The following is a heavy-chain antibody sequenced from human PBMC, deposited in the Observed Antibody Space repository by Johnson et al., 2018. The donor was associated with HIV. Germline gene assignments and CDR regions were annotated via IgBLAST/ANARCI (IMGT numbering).Heavy chain of an antibody. J-gene: IGHJ3*02. CDR2: ISYDGRNK. Sequence: QVQLVESGGGVVQPGRSLRLSCAAFGFTFNIYGMHWVRQAPGKGLEWVATISYDGRNKFYADSVKGRFTISRDNSKNTLHLQMNSLRAEDTAVYYCAKDAGNDFRGLDAFDIWGQGTKVTVSS. CDR3: AKDAGNDFRGLDAFDI. D-gene: IGHD3-3*01. V-gene: IGHV3-30*18. CDR1: GFTFNIYG.